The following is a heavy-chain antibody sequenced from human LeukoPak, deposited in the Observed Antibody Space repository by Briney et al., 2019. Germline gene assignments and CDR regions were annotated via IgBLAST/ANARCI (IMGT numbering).Heavy chain of an antibody. J-gene: IGHJ4*02. V-gene: IGHV3-21*01. Sequence: GGSLRLSCAASGFTFSSYAMSWVRQAPGKGLEWVSSISSSSSYINYADSVRGRFTISRDNAKNSLYLQMNSLRAEDTAVYYCATGDSSSWYYFDYWGQGTLVTVSS. D-gene: IGHD6-13*01. CDR1: GFTFSSYA. CDR3: ATGDSSSWYYFDY. CDR2: ISSSSSYI.